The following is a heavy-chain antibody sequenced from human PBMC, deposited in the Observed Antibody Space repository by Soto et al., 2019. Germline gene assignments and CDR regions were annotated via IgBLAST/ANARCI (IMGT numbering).Heavy chain of an antibody. CDR1: GASIRSTDYY. Sequence: SETLSLTCTVSGASIRSTDYYWSWIRQAPGKGLEWIGYVYYTGSTYYNPSLMSRLTISVDTSKNQFSLKLTSVTAAETAVYYCVKTARQVAVCPHCFDRGGHGNQVT. D-gene: IGHD2-21*02. V-gene: IGHV4-30-4*01. J-gene: IGHJ5*02. CDR2: VYYTGST. CDR3: VKTARQVAVCPHCFDR.